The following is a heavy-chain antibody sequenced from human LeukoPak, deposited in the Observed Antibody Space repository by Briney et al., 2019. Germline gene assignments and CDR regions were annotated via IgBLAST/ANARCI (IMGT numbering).Heavy chain of an antibody. Sequence: SGTLSLTCAVSGDSITTINWWNWVRQPPGKGLEWIGETHHSGSTNYNPSLKSRVTISVDKSKNQFSLKLSSVTAADTAIYYCTTLSVVVVSPYDAFDIWGQGTMVTVSS. CDR2: THHSGST. CDR1: GDSITTINW. V-gene: IGHV4-4*02. J-gene: IGHJ3*02. D-gene: IGHD2-15*01. CDR3: TTLSVVVVSPYDAFDI.